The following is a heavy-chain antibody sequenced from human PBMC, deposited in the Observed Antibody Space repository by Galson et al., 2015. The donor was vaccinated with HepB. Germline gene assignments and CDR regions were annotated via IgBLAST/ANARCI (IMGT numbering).Heavy chain of an antibody. CDR2: ISYDGSID. J-gene: IGHJ6*02. V-gene: IGHV3-30*04. CDR3: ARGSAAGTWGYGMDV. D-gene: IGHD6-13*01. Sequence: SLRLSCAASGFTFSSYPMHWVRQAPGKGPEWVAVISYDGSIDYYADSVKRRFTISRDNPKNTVYLQMSSLRPEETAVYYCARGSAAGTWGYGMDVWGQGTTVSVSS. CDR1: GFTFSSYP.